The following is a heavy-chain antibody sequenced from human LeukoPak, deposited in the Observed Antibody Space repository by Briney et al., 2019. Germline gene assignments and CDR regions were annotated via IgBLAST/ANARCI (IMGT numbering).Heavy chain of an antibody. CDR3: AHTKITMIVVVHAFDI. J-gene: IGHJ3*02. Sequence: ESGPTLVKPTQTLTLTCTFSGFSLSTSGVGVGWIRQPPGKALEWLALIYWGDDKRYSPSLKSRLTTTKDTSKNQVVLTMTNMDPVDTATYYCAHTKITMIVVVHAFDIWGQGTMVTVSS. D-gene: IGHD3-22*01. CDR2: IYWGDDK. CDR1: GFSLSTSGVG. V-gene: IGHV2-5*02.